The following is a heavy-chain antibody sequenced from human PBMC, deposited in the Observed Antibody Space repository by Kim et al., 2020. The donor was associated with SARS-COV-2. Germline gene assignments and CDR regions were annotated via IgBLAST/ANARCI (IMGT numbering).Heavy chain of an antibody. CDR3: ARGFDP. J-gene: IGHJ5*02. V-gene: IGHV4-59*01. Sequence: SETLSLTCTVSGGSISSYYWSWIRQPPGKGLEWIGYIYYSGSTTNNPSLKSRVTISVDTSKNQFSLKLSSVTAAYTAVYYCARGFDPWGQGTLVTVSS. CDR2: IYYSGST. CDR1: GGSISSYY.